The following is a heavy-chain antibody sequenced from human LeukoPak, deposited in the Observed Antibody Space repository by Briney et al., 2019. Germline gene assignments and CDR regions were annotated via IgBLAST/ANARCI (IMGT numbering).Heavy chain of an antibody. CDR3: ARDGMVWFGETTDERPAKNWFDP. D-gene: IGHD3-10*01. J-gene: IGHJ5*02. Sequence: PGGSLRLSCAASGFTVSSNYMSWVRQAPGKGLEWVSSISSSSSYIYYADSVKGRFTISRDNAKNSLYLQMNSLRAEDTAVYYCARDGMVWFGETTDERPAKNWFDPWGQGTLVTVSS. CDR2: ISSSSSYI. V-gene: IGHV3-21*04. CDR1: GFTVSSNY.